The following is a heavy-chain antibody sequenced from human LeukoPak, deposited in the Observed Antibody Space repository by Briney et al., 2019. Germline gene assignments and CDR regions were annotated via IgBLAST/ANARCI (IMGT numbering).Heavy chain of an antibody. J-gene: IGHJ3*02. Sequence: GGSLRLSCAASGFTFRDYSMSWIRQAPGKGLEWVSAISGSGLRTYYADSVKGRFTISRDISKNTLYLQMDSLRAEDTAVYYCAKDRVSMIVVVAFDIWGQGTMVTVSS. D-gene: IGHD3-22*01. CDR3: AKDRVSMIVVVAFDI. CDR1: GFTFRDYS. CDR2: ISGSGLRT. V-gene: IGHV3-23*01.